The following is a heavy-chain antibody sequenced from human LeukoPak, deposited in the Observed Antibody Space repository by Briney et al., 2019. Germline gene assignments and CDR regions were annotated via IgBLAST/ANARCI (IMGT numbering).Heavy chain of an antibody. J-gene: IGHJ4*02. V-gene: IGHV4-34*01. CDR3: ARGRGVFGVVIKTLYYFDY. D-gene: IGHD3-3*01. Sequence: PSETLSLTCAVYGGSFSGYYWSWIRQPPGKGLEWIGEINHSGSTNYNPSLKSRVTISVDTSKNQFSLKLSSVTAADTAVYYCARGRGVFGVVIKTLYYFDYWGQGTLVTVSS. CDR2: INHSGST. CDR1: GGSFSGYY.